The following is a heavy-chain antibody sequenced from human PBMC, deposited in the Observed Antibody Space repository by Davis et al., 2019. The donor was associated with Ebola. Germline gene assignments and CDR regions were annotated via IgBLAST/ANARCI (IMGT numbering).Heavy chain of an antibody. CDR3: TTPGGQDSGYDVFDI. J-gene: IGHJ3*02. V-gene: IGHV1-46*03. CDR1: GYTFTTYY. D-gene: IGHD5-12*01. CDR2: INPSGGST. Sequence: AASVKVSCKASGYTFTTYYIHWVRQAPGHGLEWMGMINPSGGSTTSAQRFRGRVTMTRDTSTTTVYMDLSSLRSEDTALYYCTTPGGQDSGYDVFDIWGQGTMVTVSS.